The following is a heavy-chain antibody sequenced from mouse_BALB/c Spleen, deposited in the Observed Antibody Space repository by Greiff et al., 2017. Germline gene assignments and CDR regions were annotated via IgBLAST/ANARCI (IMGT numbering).Heavy chain of an antibody. CDR1: GYSITSDYA. CDR2: ISYSGST. V-gene: IGHV3-2*02. D-gene: IGHD4-1*01. J-gene: IGHJ1*01. Sequence: EVKLVESGPGLVKPSQSLSLTCTVTGYSITSDYAWNWIRQFPGNKLEWMGYISYSGSTSYNPSLKSRISITRDTSKNQFFLQLNSVTTEDTATYYCARELDWYFDVWGAGTTVTVSS. CDR3: ARELDWYFDV.